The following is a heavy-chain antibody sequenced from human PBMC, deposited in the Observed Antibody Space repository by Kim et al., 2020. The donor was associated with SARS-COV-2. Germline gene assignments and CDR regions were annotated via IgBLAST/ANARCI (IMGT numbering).Heavy chain of an antibody. J-gene: IGHJ6*02. V-gene: IGHV3-9*01. CDR3: AKDVVRGQDRYYYYGMDV. Sequence: KGRFTISRDNAKNSLYLQMNSLRAEEAALYYCAKDVVRGQDRYYYYGMDVWGQGTTVTVSS. D-gene: IGHD3-10*01.